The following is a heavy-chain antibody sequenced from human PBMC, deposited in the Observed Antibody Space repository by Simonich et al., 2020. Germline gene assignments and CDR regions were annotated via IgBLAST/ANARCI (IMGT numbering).Heavy chain of an antibody. CDR1: GVTFSGSA. V-gene: IGHV3-73*02. J-gene: IGHJ4*02. CDR3: TRFDYYGSGSYYFDY. D-gene: IGHD3-10*01. Sequence: EVQLVESGGGLVQPGGSLKLSCAASGVTFSGSAMHWVRQASGKGLEWVGRIRSKANSYATAYAASVKGRFTISRDDSKNTAYMQINSLKTEYTAVYYCTRFDYYGSGSYYFDYWGQGTLVTVSS. CDR2: IRSKANSYAT.